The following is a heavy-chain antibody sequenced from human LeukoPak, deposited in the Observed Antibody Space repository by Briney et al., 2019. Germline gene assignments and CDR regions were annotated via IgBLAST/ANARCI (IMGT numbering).Heavy chain of an antibody. Sequence: SGGSLRLSCAASGFTFSDYYMSWIRQAPGKGLEWVAVISYDGSNKYYADSVKGRFTISRDNSKNTLYLQMNSLRAEDTAVYYCARGGSYEEVFDYWGQGTLVTVSS. CDR3: ARGGSYEEVFDY. CDR2: ISYDGSNK. D-gene: IGHD1-26*01. CDR1: GFTFSDYY. J-gene: IGHJ4*02. V-gene: IGHV3-30-3*01.